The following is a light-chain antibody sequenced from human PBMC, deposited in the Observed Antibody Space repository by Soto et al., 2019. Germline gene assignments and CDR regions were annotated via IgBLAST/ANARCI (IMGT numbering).Light chain of an antibody. V-gene: IGKV1-5*01. CDR2: DAS. CDR3: RKYNSYSWT. Sequence: DIQMTQSPSTLSASVGDRVTITCRASQNINIWLAWYQQKPGKAPKLLIFDASSLESGVPSRFSGSGSGTEFTLTISSLQPDDFATYYCRKYNSYSWTFGPGTKVEIK. J-gene: IGKJ1*01. CDR1: QNINIW.